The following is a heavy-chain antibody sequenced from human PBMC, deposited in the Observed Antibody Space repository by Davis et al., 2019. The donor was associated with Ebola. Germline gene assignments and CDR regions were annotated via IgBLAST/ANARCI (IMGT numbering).Heavy chain of an antibody. D-gene: IGHD4-17*01. CDR3: TRFNGDYGKRSDP. V-gene: IGHV3-15*07. CDR2: IKTIRDGGTV. CDR1: GFTFTNAW. Sequence: GGSLRLSCAASGFTFTNAWMNWVRQAPGKGLEWVGRIKTIRDGGTVDLAAPVKGRFSMSRDDSKSMLYLQMNNLKKEYTGLYYCTRFNGDYGKRSDPRGQGTLVAVSS. J-gene: IGHJ5*02.